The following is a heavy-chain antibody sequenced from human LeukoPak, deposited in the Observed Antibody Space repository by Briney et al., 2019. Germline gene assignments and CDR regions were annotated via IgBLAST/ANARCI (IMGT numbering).Heavy chain of an antibody. V-gene: IGHV4-34*01. Sequence: PSETLSLTCAVYGGSFSGYYWSWIRQPPGKGLEWIGEINHSGSTNYNPSLKSRVTISVDTSKNQFSLKLSSVTAADTAVYYCARGPYSSSWYSHTGKALDYWGQGTLVTVSS. D-gene: IGHD6-13*01. J-gene: IGHJ4*02. CDR2: INHSGST. CDR3: ARGPYSSSWYSHTGKALDY. CDR1: GGSFSGYY.